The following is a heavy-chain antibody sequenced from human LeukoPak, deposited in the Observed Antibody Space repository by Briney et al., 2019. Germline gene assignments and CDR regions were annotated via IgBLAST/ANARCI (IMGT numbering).Heavy chain of an antibody. J-gene: IGHJ4*02. CDR3: ASALYSNSGFDY. CDR2: INPNSGGT. Sequence: ASVKVSCKASGYSFTAYYIHWVRQAPGQGPEWMGWINPNSGGTKYAQRFQGRVTMTRDTSISIVYIEVSRLTSDDTAVYYCASALYSNSGFDYWGQGTLVTVSS. D-gene: IGHD6-6*01. CDR1: GYSFTAYY. V-gene: IGHV1-2*02.